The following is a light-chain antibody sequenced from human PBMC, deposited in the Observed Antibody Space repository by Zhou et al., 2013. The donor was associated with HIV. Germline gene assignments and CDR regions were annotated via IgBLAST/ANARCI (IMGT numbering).Light chain of an antibody. CDR3: QQLKSFPLT. V-gene: IGKV3-20*01. CDR2: GAS. J-gene: IGKJ4*01. Sequence: EIVLTQSPGTLSLSPGERATLSCRASQSVSSNYLAWYQQRSGQAPRLLIYGASSRATGIPDRFSGSGSATDFTLTITNLRPEDFATYYCQQLKSFPLTFGGGTRVE. CDR1: QSVSSNY.